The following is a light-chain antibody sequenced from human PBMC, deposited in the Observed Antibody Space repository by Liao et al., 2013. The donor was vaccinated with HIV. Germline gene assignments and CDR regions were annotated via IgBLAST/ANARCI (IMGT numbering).Light chain of an antibody. CDR2: QDR. Sequence: SYELTQPPSVSVSPGQTASITCAADNLGDKHASWYQQKPGQSPVLVIYQDRKRPSGIPERFSGSSSGTTVTLTISGVQAEDEADYYCQSADSSATCPVFGGGTKLTVL. CDR3: QSADSSATCPV. CDR1: NLGDKH. V-gene: IGLV3-25*03. J-gene: IGLJ3*02.